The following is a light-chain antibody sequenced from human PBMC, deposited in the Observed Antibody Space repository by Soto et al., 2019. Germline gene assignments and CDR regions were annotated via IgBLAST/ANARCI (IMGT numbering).Light chain of an antibody. CDR3: QSFDSSVSGYV. V-gene: IGLV1-40*01. Sequence: QSVLTQPPSVSGAPGQRVTISCTGSSSNIGAGYDVQWYQQLPGTAPKLLIFGNTNRPSGVPDRFSGSKSVTSASLAITGLQAEDEADFYCQSFDSSVSGYVFGPGTKLTVL. CDR2: GNT. J-gene: IGLJ1*01. CDR1: SSNIGAGYD.